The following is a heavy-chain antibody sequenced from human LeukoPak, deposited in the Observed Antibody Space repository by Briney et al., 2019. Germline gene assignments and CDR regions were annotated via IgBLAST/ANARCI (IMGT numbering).Heavy chain of an antibody. Sequence: PGGSLRLSCAASGFTFNNNGMHWVRQAPGKGLEWVSAITGSGGNTYYADSVKGRFTISRDNSKNTVFLQMNSLRAEDTAVYYCAKWGDYDVLTGYYVSDYWGQGTLVTVSS. CDR1: GFTFNNNG. CDR2: ITGSGGNT. CDR3: AKWGDYDVLTGYYVSDY. V-gene: IGHV3-23*01. D-gene: IGHD3-9*01. J-gene: IGHJ4*02.